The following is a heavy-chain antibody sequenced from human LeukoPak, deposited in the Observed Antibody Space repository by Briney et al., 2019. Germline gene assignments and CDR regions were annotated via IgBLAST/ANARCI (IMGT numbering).Heavy chain of an antibody. CDR2: IYYSGST. CDR1: GGSISSGGYY. CDR3: ARGRPPYYYDSSGYYTGGAFDI. Sequence: SQTLSLTCTVSGGSISSGGYYWSWIRQHPGKGLEWIGYIYYSGSTYYNPSLKSRVTISVDTSKNQFSLKLSSVTAADTAVYYCARGRPPYYYDSSGYYTGGAFDIWGQGTMVTVSS. J-gene: IGHJ3*02. D-gene: IGHD3-22*01. V-gene: IGHV4-31*03.